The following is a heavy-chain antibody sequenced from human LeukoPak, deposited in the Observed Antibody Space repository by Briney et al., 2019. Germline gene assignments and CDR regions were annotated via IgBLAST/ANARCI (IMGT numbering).Heavy chain of an antibody. CDR3: AKDRLRYFVGPNWFDP. CDR2: ISGSGGST. J-gene: IGHJ5*02. V-gene: IGHV3-23*01. D-gene: IGHD3-9*01. CDR1: GFTFSSYG. Sequence: GGSLRLSCAASGFTFSSYGMSWVRQAPGKGLEWVSAISGSGGSTYYADSVKGRFTISRDNSKNTLYLQMNSLRAEDTAVYYCAKDRLRYFVGPNWFDPWGQGTLVTVSS.